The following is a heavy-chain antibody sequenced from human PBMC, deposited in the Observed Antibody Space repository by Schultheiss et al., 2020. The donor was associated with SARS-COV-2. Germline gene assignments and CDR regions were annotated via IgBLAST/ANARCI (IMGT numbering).Heavy chain of an antibody. CDR3: ARHDSSGYYRGFDY. J-gene: IGHJ4*02. D-gene: IGHD3-22*01. V-gene: IGHV4-59*01. CDR1: GGSISSYY. CDR2: IYYSGST. Sequence: SETLSLTCTVSGGSISSYYWSWIRQPPGKGLEWIGYIYYSGSTNYNPSLKSRVTISVDTSKNQFSLKLSSVTAADTAVYYCARHDSSGYYRGFDYWGQGTLVTVSS.